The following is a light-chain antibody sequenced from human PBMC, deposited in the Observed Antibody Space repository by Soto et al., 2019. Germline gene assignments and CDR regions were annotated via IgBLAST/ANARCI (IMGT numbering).Light chain of an antibody. CDR3: SSYTSNSTLV. J-gene: IGLJ1*01. CDR2: EVS. V-gene: IGLV2-14*01. Sequence: QSVLTQPASVSGSPGQSITISCTGTSSDVGGYNYVSWYQQHPGKAPKLMIYEVSNRPSGVSNRFSGSKSGNTASLTISGLQAEDEADYYCSSYTSNSTLVFGTGTK. CDR1: SSDVGGYNY.